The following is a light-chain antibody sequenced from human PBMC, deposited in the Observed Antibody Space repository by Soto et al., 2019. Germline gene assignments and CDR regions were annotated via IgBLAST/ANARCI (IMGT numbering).Light chain of an antibody. V-gene: IGKV1-16*02. J-gene: IGKJ1*01. CDR2: SAS. CDR1: QGISTY. CDR3: QQYYRYPWT. Sequence: DIQMTQSPSSVSASVGDRVTITCRASQGISTYLGWYQQKPGKAPKSLIYSASSLQSGVPSKFSGVGSETEFTLTITDMQPDDFATYYCQQYYRYPWTFGQGTKVEI.